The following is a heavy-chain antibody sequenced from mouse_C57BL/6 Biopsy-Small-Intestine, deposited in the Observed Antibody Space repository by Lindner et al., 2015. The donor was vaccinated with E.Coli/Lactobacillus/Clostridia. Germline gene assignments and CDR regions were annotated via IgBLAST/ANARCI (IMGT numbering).Heavy chain of an antibody. D-gene: IGHD4-1*01. Sequence: VQLQESGPELVKPGASVKISCKASGHSFTGYYMLWVKQSHGNILDWIGYIYPYNGVSSYNQKFKGKATLTVGKSSSTAYMELRSLTSEDSAVYYCASLTGTKGYFDYWGQGTTLTVSS. J-gene: IGHJ2*01. CDR1: GHSFTGYY. V-gene: IGHV1-31*01. CDR2: IYPYNGVS. CDR3: ASLTGTKGYFDY.